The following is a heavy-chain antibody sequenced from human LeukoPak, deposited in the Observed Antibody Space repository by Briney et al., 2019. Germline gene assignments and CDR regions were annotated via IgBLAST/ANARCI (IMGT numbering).Heavy chain of an antibody. CDR3: ARGDIQWDY. D-gene: IGHD6-19*01. Sequence: GASVTVSCKASGYTFTAYYIHWVRQAPGQGLEWMGWIDPNSGGTNFAQKFQGRVTMTRDTSITTAYVELSSLKSDDTAVYYCARGDIQWDYWGQGTQVTVSS. CDR2: IDPNSGGT. CDR1: GYTFTAYY. V-gene: IGHV1-2*02. J-gene: IGHJ4*02.